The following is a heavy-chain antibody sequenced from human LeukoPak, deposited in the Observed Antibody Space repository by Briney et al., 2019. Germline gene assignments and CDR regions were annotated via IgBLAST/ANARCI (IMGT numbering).Heavy chain of an antibody. Sequence: PSETLSLTCTVSGGSISSSSYYWGWIRQPPGKGLEWIGSIYYSGSTYYNPSLESRVTISVDTSKYQVSLTLSSVTATDTAVYYCVRHVSSGWDYYNGLDVWGQGTTVTVSS. J-gene: IGHJ6*02. CDR3: VRHVSSGWDYYNGLDV. V-gene: IGHV4-39*01. CDR2: IYYSGST. CDR1: GGSISSSSYY. D-gene: IGHD6-19*01.